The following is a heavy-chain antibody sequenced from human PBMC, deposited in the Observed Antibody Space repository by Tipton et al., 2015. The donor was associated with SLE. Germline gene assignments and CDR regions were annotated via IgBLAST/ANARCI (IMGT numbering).Heavy chain of an antibody. CDR3: ARVSSWVVETVTTFSLDY. J-gene: IGHJ4*02. Sequence: SLRLSCAASGFTFSSYSMNWVRQAPGKRLEWVSSISSSSSYIYYADSVKGRFTISRDNAKNSLYLQMNSLRAEDTAVYYCARVSSWVVETVTTFSLDYWGQGTLVTVSP. CDR1: GFTFSSYS. D-gene: IGHD4-17*01. V-gene: IGHV3-21*04. CDR2: ISSSSSYI.